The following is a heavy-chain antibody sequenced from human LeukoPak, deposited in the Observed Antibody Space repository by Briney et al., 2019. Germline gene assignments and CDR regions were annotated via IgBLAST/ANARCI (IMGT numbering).Heavy chain of an antibody. J-gene: IGHJ4*02. CDR1: GFTVSTNY. CDR3: AAGIYGTSGFSLDF. Sequence: GGSLRLSCAASGFTVSTNYMSWVRQAPGKGLDCVSVIFSDGGTSHADSVKGRFTISRDYSKNTLYLQMNSLRAEDTAVYYCAAGIYGTSGFSLDFWGQGTLVTVSS. CDR2: IFSDGGT. D-gene: IGHD3-22*01. V-gene: IGHV3-53*01.